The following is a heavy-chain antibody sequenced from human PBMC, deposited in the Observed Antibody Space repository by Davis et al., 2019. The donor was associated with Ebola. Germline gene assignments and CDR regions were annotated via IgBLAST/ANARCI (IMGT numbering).Heavy chain of an antibody. CDR1: GYTFTSYA. V-gene: IGHV1-3*01. CDR3: ARGGFGVAAAGKGYWFDP. D-gene: IGHD6-13*01. CDR2: INAGNGNT. Sequence: ASVKVSCKASGYTFTSYAMHWVRQAPGQRLEWMGWINAGNGNTKYSQKFQGRVTITRDTSASTAYMELSSLRSEDTAVYYCARGGFGVAAAGKGYWFDPWGQGTLVTVSS. J-gene: IGHJ5*02.